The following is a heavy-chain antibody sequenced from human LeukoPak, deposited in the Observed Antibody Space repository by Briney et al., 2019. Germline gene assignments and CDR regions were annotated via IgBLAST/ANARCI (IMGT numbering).Heavy chain of an antibody. D-gene: IGHD5-12*01. J-gene: IGHJ4*01. V-gene: IGHV3-23*01. Sequence: GGSLRLSCAASGFIFSNYAMSWVRQAPGKGLEWVSTISGSGGCTYYADSVKGRFTISRVNSKNMLYLQMNSLRAEDTALYYCANDVDGRKYWGQGTLVTVSS. CDR3: ANDVDGRKY. CDR1: GFIFSNYA. CDR2: ISGSGGCT.